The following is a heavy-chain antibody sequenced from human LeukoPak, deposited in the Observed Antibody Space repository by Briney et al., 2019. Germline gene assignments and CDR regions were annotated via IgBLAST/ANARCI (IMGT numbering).Heavy chain of an antibody. D-gene: IGHD3-16*01. CDR3: ATETSQKGAHYMDV. CDR1: GFTFSNYW. V-gene: IGHV3-74*01. J-gene: IGHJ6*03. CDR2: INSDGINT. Sequence: GGSLRLSCAASGFTFSNYWMHCVRQAPGKGLVWVSRINSDGINTSYADSVKGRFTISRDNAKNTLNLQMNSLRAEDTAVYYCATETSQKGAHYMDVWGKGTTVTISS.